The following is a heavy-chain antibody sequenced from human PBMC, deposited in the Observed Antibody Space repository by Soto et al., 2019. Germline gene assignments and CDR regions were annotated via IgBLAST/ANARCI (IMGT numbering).Heavy chain of an antibody. CDR3: ARDGYGVAGTPPRDY. J-gene: IGHJ4*02. V-gene: IGHV1-2*02. Sequence: ASVKVSCKASGYTFTGYYMHWVRQAPGQGLEWMGWVNPNSGGTNYAQKFQGRVTMTRDTSISTAYMELSRLRSDDTAVYYRARDGYGVAGTPPRDYWGQGXLVTVSS. CDR1: GYTFTGYY. D-gene: IGHD6-19*01. CDR2: VNPNSGGT.